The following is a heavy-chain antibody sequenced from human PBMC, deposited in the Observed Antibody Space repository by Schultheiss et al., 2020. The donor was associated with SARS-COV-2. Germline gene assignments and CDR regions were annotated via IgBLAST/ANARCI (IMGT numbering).Heavy chain of an antibody. J-gene: IGHJ4*02. CDR3: ARADVGYSYGKGPLDY. CDR2: INPSGGST. D-gene: IGHD5-18*01. V-gene: IGHV1-46*03. Sequence: ASVKVSCKASGYTFTSYYMHWVRQAPGQGLEWMGIINPSGGSTSYAQKFQGRVTMTRDTSTSTVYMELSSLRSEDTAVYYCARADVGYSYGKGPLDYWGQGTLVTVSS. CDR1: GYTFTSYY.